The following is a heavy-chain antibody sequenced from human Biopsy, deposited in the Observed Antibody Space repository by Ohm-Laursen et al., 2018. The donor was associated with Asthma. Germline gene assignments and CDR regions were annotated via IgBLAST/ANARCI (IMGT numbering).Heavy chain of an antibody. CDR3: ARTHERWTSIQDDALDI. D-gene: IGHD4-23*01. CDR1: GITLSTYG. J-gene: IGHJ3*02. CDR2: IWYDGRKK. Sequence: GSLRLSCAASGITLSTYGMHWVRQAPGKGLEWVSFIWYDGRKKTYADSVKGRFTISRDNSRNTLYLQMNSLRVEDTAIYYCARTHERWTSIQDDALDIWGQGTMVIVSS. V-gene: IGHV3-30*02.